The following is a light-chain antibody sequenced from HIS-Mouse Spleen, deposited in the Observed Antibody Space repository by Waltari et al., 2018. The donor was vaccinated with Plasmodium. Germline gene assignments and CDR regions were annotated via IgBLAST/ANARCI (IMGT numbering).Light chain of an antibody. CDR1: QSVSSN. CDR3: QQYNNWPFT. CDR2: GAS. Sequence: EIVMTQSPATLSVSPGERATLSCRASQSVSSNLAWYQQKPGQAPRRLIYGASTRATGSPARFSGSGSGTEFTLTISSLQSEDFAVYYCQQYNNWPFTFGPGTKVDSK. V-gene: IGKV3-15*01. J-gene: IGKJ3*01.